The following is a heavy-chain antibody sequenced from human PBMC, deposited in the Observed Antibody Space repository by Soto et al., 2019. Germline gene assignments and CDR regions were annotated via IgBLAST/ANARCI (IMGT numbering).Heavy chain of an antibody. J-gene: IGHJ4*02. Sequence: SENLSLTCTVSGGTRSGSYWSGIRQTPGKVLEWVGYIHYSGSTNYNPSLKSRVTMSVDSAKNQFSLQLSSVTAADTAVYFCTKYRRTHAEGYSSDYCGKAALVSVS. CDR1: GGTRSGSY. CDR2: IHYSGST. CDR3: TKYRRTHAEGYSSDY. V-gene: IGHV4-59*01. D-gene: IGHD2-15*01.